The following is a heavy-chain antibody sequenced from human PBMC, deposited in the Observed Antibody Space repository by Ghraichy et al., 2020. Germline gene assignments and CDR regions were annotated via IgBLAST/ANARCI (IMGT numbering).Heavy chain of an antibody. CDR1: GFTFSDYY. V-gene: IGHV3-11*01. CDR2: ISSSGSTI. CDR3: ARAATYYYDSSRYGWYFDL. Sequence: GALRLSCAASGFTFSDYYMSWIRQAPGKGLEWVSYISSSGSTIYYAASVKGRFTISRDNAKNSLYLQMNSLRAEDTAVYYCARAATYYYDSSRYGWYFDLWGRGTLVTVSS. J-gene: IGHJ2*01. D-gene: IGHD3-22*01.